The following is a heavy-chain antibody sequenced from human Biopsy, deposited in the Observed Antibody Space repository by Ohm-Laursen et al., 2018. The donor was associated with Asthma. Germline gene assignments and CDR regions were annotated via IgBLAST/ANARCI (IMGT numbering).Heavy chain of an antibody. CDR2: VKGDGRRK. J-gene: IGHJ6*02. CDR3: ARDGVVPDAMYYHYYYGLDV. V-gene: IGHV3-74*01. Sequence: GSLRLSCAASGLTFSDYWMHWVRQAPGKGLEWVSRVKGDGRRKSYADSVKGRFTIPRDNAKNTLYLQMNSLRVEDTAVYYCARDGVVPDAMYYHYYYGLDVWGQGTTVTVSS. D-gene: IGHD2-2*01. CDR1: GLTFSDYW.